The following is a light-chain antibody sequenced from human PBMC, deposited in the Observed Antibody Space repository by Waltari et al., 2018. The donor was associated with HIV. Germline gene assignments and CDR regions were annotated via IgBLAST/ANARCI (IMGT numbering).Light chain of an antibody. V-gene: IGLV3-21*02. Sequence: SYVLTQPPSVSVAPGQTARITCGGNNIGRKSVHWYQQKPGQAPVLVVYDDSDRPSGVAVRVSGSNSGNTATLTIGRVEAGDEADYYCQVWDSSSDHHYVFGTGTKVTVL. CDR1: NIGRKS. CDR3: QVWDSSSDHHYV. J-gene: IGLJ1*01. CDR2: DDS.